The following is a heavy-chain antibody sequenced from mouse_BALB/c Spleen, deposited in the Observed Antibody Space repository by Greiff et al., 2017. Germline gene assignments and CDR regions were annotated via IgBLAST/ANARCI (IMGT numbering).Heavy chain of an antibody. CDR3: ARGLTGDMDY. CDR2: IDPANGNT. CDR1: GFNIKSSY. D-gene: IGHD4-1*01. V-gene: IGHV14-3*02. J-gene: IGHJ4*01. Sequence: VQLQQSGAELVKPGASVKLSCTASGFNIKSSYMHWVKQRPEQGLEWIGRIDPANGNTKYDPKFQGKATITADTSSNTAYLQLSSLTSEDTAVYYCARGLTGDMDYWGQGTSVTVAS.